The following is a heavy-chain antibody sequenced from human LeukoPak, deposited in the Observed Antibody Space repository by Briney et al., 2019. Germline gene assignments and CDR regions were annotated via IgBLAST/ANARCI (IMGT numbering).Heavy chain of an antibody. J-gene: IGHJ4*02. V-gene: IGHV3-48*01. D-gene: IGHD3-22*01. CDR2: ISSSSSTI. Sequence: PGGSLRLSCAASGFTFSSYSMNWVRQAPGKGLEWVSYISSSSSTIYYADSVKGRFTISRDNAKNSLYLQMNSPRAEDTAVYYCAKHGRSYDSSGYYPDYWGQGTLVTVSS. CDR1: GFTFSSYS. CDR3: AKHGRSYDSSGYYPDY.